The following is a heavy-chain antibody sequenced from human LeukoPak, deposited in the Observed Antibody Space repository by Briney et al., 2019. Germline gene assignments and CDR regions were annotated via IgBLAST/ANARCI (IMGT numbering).Heavy chain of an antibody. D-gene: IGHD2-2*01. CDR1: GGTFSSYA. CDR3: ARDEGYCSSTSCYLFDY. J-gene: IGHJ4*02. CDR2: IIPTFGTA. V-gene: IGHV1-69*13. Sequence: SVKVSCKASGGTFSSYAISWVRQAPGQGLEWMGGIIPTFGTANYAQKFQGRVTITADESTSTAYMELSSLRSEDTAVYYCARDEGYCSSTSCYLFDYWGQGTLVTVSS.